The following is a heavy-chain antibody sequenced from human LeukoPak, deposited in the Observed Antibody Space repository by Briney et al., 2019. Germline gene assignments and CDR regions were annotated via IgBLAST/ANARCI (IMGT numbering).Heavy chain of an antibody. CDR3: AKDGRINYYMDV. CDR2: ISGSGGST. J-gene: IGHJ6*03. D-gene: IGHD2-15*01. Sequence: GGSLRLSCAASGFTFSSYGMSWVRQAPGKGLEWVSAISGSGGSTYYADSVKGRFTISRDNSKNTLYLQMSSLRAEDTAVYYCAKDGRINYYMDVWGKGTTVTISS. CDR1: GFTFSSYG. V-gene: IGHV3-23*01.